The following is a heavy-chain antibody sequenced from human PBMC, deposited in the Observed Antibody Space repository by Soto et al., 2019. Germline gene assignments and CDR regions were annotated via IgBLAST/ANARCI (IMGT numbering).Heavy chain of an antibody. Sequence: QVQLVQSGAAVKKPGSSVKVSCKAAVGTFSSYAISWVLQAPGQGLEWMGGIIPIFGTANYAQKFQGRVKITADESTSTAYMELSSLRSEDTAVYYCAKGPYFQVAGTGSVSFDYWGQGTLVTVSS. D-gene: IGHD6-19*01. CDR2: IIPIFGTA. J-gene: IGHJ4*02. CDR3: AKGPYFQVAGTGSVSFDY. V-gene: IGHV1-69*01. CDR1: VGTFSSYA.